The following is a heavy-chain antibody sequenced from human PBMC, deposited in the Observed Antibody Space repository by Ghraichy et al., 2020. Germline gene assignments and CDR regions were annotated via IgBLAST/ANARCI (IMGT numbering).Heavy chain of an antibody. V-gene: IGHV3-7*03. J-gene: IGHJ4*02. CDR2: IKSDGSDT. CDR1: GFTFSRYW. Sequence: GGSLRLSCAASGFTFSRYWMSWVRQAPGKGLEWVASIKSDGSDTYYTDSVKGRFTISRDNAENSVSLEMTSLRAEDTAIYYCARDPYGDYKYGGTDYWGRGTLVSVSS. D-gene: IGHD4-17*01. CDR3: ARDPYGDYKYGGTDY.